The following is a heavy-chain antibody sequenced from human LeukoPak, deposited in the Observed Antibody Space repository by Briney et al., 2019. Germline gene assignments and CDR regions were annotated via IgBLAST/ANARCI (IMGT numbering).Heavy chain of an antibody. J-gene: IGHJ5*02. CDR1: GYTFTSYG. Sequence: GSVKVSCKASGYTFTSYGISWVRQAPGQGLEWMGWISAYNGNTNYAQKLQGRVTMTTDTSTSTAYMELRSLRSDDTAVYYCARGPKWELSLTRNWFDPWGQGTLVTVSS. D-gene: IGHD1-26*01. CDR2: ISAYNGNT. V-gene: IGHV1-18*01. CDR3: ARGPKWELSLTRNWFDP.